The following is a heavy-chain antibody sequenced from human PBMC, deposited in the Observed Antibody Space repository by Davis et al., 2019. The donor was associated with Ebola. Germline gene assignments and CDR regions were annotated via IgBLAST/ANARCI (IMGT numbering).Heavy chain of an antibody. CDR1: AGTFSSYA. J-gene: IGHJ6*02. V-gene: IGHV1-69*06. CDR2: IIPIFGTA. Sequence: AASVKVSCKASAGTFSSYAIIWVRQAPGQGLEWMGGIIPIFGTANYAQKFQGRVTITADKSTSTAYMELSSLRSEDTAVYYCASPGTSCYAAYCGMDVWGQGTTVTVSS. CDR3: ASPGTSCYAAYCGMDV. D-gene: IGHD2-2*01.